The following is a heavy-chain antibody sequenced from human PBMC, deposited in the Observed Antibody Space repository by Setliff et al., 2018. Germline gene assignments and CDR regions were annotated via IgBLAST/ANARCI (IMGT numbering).Heavy chain of an antibody. D-gene: IGHD5-18*01. V-gene: IGHV3-48*03. CDR2: ISSSGSTI. CDR1: GFTFSSYE. J-gene: IGHJ6*02. Sequence: GGSLRLSCAVSGFTFSSYEMNWVRQAPGKGLEWVSYISSSGSTIYYADSVKGRFTISRDNAKNSLYLQMNRLRAEDTAVYYCARDSSRIQDTYYYYFGMDVWGQGTPVTVSS. CDR3: ARDSSRIQDTYYYYFGMDV.